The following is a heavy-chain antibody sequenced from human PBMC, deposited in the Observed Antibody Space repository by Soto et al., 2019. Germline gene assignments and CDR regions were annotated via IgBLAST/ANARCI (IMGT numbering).Heavy chain of an antibody. CDR1: GYTFTSYG. CDR3: ARDVGYCSGDCYLYYSDY. J-gene: IGHJ4*02. V-gene: IGHV1-18*01. D-gene: IGHD2-21*02. CDR2: ISAYNGNT. Sequence: QIQLVQSGAEVKKPGASVKVSCKASGYTFTSYGISWVRQAPGQGLEWMGWISAYNGNTNYAQNLQGRVTMTTDTTTSTAYMELRSLRADDTAVYYCARDVGYCSGDCYLYYSDYWRQGTLVTVSS.